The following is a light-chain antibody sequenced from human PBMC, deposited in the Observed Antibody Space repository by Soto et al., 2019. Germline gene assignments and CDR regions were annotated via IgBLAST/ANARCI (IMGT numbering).Light chain of an antibody. V-gene: IGKV3-20*01. J-gene: IGKJ2*01. CDR3: QHYGSSHT. CDR1: QSVSSSY. Sequence: EIVLTQSPGTLSLSPGERATLSCRASQSVSSSYLAWYQQKPGQAPRLIIYGASSRATGIPDRFSGSGSGTDFTLTISRLEPEDFAVYYCQHYGSSHTFGQGTKLEIK. CDR2: GAS.